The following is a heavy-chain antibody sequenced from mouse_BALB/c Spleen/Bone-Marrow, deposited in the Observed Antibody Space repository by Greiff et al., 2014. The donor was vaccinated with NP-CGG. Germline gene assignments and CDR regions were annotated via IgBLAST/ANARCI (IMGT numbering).Heavy chain of an antibody. J-gene: IGHJ3*01. Sequence: EVQGVESGGGLVQPGGSLKLSCAASGLDFSRYWMTWVRQAPGKGLEWIGEINPGSSTINYTPSLKDKFIISRDNAKNTLYLQMSKVRSEDTALYYCARNGYYGWIAYWGQGTLVTVSA. V-gene: IGHV4-1*02. CDR3: ARNGYYGWIAY. D-gene: IGHD2-3*01. CDR1: GLDFSRYW. CDR2: INPGSSTI.